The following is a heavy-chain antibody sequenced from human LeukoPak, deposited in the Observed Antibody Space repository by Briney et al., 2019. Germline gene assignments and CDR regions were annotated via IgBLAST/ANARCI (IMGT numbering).Heavy chain of an antibody. CDR1: GFTFSSYA. J-gene: IGHJ3*02. CDR2: ISGSGGST. Sequence: GGSLRLSCAASGFTFSSYAMSWVRQAPGKGLEWVSAISGSGGSTYYADSVKGRFTISRDNSKNTLYLQMNSLRAEDTAVYYCAKGLRFLEWLSNDAFDIWGQGTMVTVSS. D-gene: IGHD3-3*01. CDR3: AKGLRFLEWLSNDAFDI. V-gene: IGHV3-23*01.